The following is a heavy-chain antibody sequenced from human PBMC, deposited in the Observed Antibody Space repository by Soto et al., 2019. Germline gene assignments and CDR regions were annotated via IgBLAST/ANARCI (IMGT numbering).Heavy chain of an antibody. J-gene: IGHJ4*02. Sequence: SVKGSCKASGGTLRSYTINWVRQAPGQGLEWMGRIIPILGIANYAQKFQGRVTITADKSTSTAYMELSSLRSEDTAVYYCARDQELELDYWGQGTLVTVSS. CDR1: GGTLRSYT. D-gene: IGHD1-1*01. CDR3: ARDQELELDY. V-gene: IGHV1-69*04. CDR2: IIPILGIA.